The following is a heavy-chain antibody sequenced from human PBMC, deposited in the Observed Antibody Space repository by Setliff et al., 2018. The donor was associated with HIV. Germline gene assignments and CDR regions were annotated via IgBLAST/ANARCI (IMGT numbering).Heavy chain of an antibody. D-gene: IGHD3-10*01. V-gene: IGHV4-39*01. J-gene: IGHJ4*02. CDR3: AKTIGRYFDY. CDR1: GGSISSSSHY. CDR2: IYYSGST. Sequence: SETLSLTCTVSGGSISSSSHYWGWIRQSPGKGLEWIGSIYYSGSTYYNSSLKSRVTIFVDTSKNQFSLKLNSVTAADTAVYYCAKTIGRYFDYWGQGMMVTVSS.